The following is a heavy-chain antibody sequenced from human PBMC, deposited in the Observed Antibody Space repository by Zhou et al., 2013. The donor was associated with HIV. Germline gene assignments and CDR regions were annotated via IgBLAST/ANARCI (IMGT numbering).Heavy chain of an antibody. CDR1: GGTFSSYA. CDR3: ARGEIVVVSAGKEWFWFDP. Sequence: QVQLVQSGAEVKKPGSSVKVSCKASGGTFSSYAISWVRQAPGQGLEWMGGIIPMFGTTNYAQKFQGRVTITTDESTSIAYMELSSLRSEDTAVYYCARGEIVVVSAGKEWFWFDPWGQGTLVIVSS. D-gene: IGHD2-2*01. V-gene: IGHV1-69*05. CDR2: IIPMFGTT. J-gene: IGHJ5*02.